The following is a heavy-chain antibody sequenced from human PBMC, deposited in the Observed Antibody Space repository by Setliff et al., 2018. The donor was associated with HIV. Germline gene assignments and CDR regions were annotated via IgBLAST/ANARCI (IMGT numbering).Heavy chain of an antibody. J-gene: IGHJ6*03. Sequence: PSETLSLTCTVSGGSISSHYWSWIRQPPGKGLEWIGYIYYSGSTNYNPSLKSRVTISVDTSKSHVSLRLSSVTAADTGVYYCARHRDPPGSRWIFYYYYMDLWGGGTTVTVSS. V-gene: IGHV4-59*08. CDR3: ARHRDPPGSRWIFYYYYMDL. D-gene: IGHD6-13*01. CDR2: IYYSGST. CDR1: GGSISSHY.